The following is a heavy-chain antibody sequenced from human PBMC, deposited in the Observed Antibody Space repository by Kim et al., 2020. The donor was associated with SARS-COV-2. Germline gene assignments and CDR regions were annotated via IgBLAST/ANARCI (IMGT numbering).Heavy chain of an antibody. D-gene: IGHD4-17*01. CDR3: ARERGRSMTTVTELDS. CDR1: GGTFSSHA. Sequence: SVKVSCKASGGTFSSHAVTWVRQAPGQGLEWMGGIIPLFGTSSYAQKFQGRVAITADESTSTVYMELISLTSDDTAVYYCARERGRSMTTVTELDSWGQGTLVTVSS. V-gene: IGHV1-69*13. J-gene: IGHJ5*01. CDR2: IIPLFGTS.